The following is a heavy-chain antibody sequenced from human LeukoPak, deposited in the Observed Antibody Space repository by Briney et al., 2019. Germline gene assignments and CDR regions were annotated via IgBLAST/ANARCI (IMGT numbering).Heavy chain of an antibody. D-gene: IGHD1-26*01. CDR3: ARQSTGSYYSPIDY. Sequence: ASVKVSCKASGYTFTSYGISWVRQAPGQGLEWMGWVSTYNGNTKYAQNLQGRVTTTTDTTTSTAYMELRSLRSDDTAMYYCARQSTGSYYSPIDYWGQGTLVTVSS. V-gene: IGHV1-18*01. CDR1: GYTFTSYG. CDR2: VSTYNGNT. J-gene: IGHJ4*02.